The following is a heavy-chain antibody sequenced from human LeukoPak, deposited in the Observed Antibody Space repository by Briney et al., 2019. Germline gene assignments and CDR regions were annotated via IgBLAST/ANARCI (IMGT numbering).Heavy chain of an antibody. CDR3: ARDDYYSMGV. CDR2: ISGGSYTK. J-gene: IGHJ6*02. Sequence: GGSLRLSCEASGFTLSNYNMNWVRQAPGKGLEWVSYISGGSYTKYYADSVKGRFTISRDNAKNSPYLQVNSLRDEDTAVYYCARDDYYSMGVWGQGTTVTVSS. V-gene: IGHV3-48*02. CDR1: GFTLSNYN.